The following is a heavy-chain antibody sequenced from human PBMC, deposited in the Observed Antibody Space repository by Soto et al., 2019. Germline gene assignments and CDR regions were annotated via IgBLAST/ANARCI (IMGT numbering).Heavy chain of an antibody. CDR2: IYYSGST. CDR1: GGSISSAGYY. J-gene: IGHJ4*02. V-gene: IGHV4-31*03. CDR3: ARDRSNWAFDY. D-gene: IGHD7-27*01. Sequence: QVQLQESGPGLVKPSQTLSLTCTVSGGSISSAGYYWSWIRQHPGKGLEWIGYIYYSGSTYYNPSLKSRVTISVDTSKNPFSLKLSSVTAADTAVYYCARDRSNWAFDYWGQGTLVTVSS.